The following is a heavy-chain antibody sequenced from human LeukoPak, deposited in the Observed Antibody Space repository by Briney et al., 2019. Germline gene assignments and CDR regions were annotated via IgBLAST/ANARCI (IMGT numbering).Heavy chain of an antibody. CDR1: GFTFSDSA. CDR3: ATAASYGDHQIYFDN. CDR2: IDGSGGAT. Sequence: PGGSLRLSCAASGFTFSDSAMSWVRQAPGTGLEWVSGIDGSGGATYYADYADSMRGRFTISRDNSRKMLYLQIDSLRSEDTAVYFCATAASYGDHQIYFDNWGQGSLVTVSS. V-gene: IGHV3-23*01. J-gene: IGHJ4*02. D-gene: IGHD2-21*02.